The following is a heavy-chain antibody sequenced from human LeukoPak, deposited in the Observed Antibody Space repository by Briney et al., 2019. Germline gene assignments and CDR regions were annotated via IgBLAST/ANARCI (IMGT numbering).Heavy chain of an antibody. D-gene: IGHD3-10*01. CDR3: ARESVYYYGSGSYLGY. CDR1: GDSISSSSYY. CDR2: IYHSGST. V-gene: IGHV4-39*07. J-gene: IGHJ4*02. Sequence: SETLSLTCTVSGDSISSSSYYWGWIRQPPGKGREWIGEIYHSGSTNYNPSLKSRVTISVDKSKNQCSLKLSSVTAADTAVYYCARESVYYYGSGSYLGYWGQGTLVTVSS.